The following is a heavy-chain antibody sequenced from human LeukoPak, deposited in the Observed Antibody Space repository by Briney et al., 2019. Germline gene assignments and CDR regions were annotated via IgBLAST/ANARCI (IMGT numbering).Heavy chain of an antibody. V-gene: IGHV4-38-2*02. D-gene: IGHD6-13*01. CDR1: GYSISSGYY. CDR2: IYHSGST. Sequence: SETLSLTCTVSGYSISSGYYWGWIRQPPGKGLEWIGSIYHSGSTYYNPSLKSRVTISVDTSKNQFSLKLSSVTAADTAVYYCARDRGQQLGFDYWGQGTLVTVSS. CDR3: ARDRGQQLGFDY. J-gene: IGHJ4*02.